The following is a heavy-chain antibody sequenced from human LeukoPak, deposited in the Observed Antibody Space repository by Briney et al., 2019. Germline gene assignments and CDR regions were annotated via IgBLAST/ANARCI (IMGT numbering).Heavy chain of an antibody. V-gene: IGHV3-30*18. CDR3: AKSPLEGSGWYEYWFDP. Sequence: PGRSLRLSCAASGFTFSSYGMHWVRQAPGKGLEWVAVISYGGSNKYYADSVKGRFTISRDNSKNTLYLQMNSLRAEDTAVYYCAKSPLEGSGWYEYWFDPWGQGTLVTVSS. CDR1: GFTFSSYG. J-gene: IGHJ5*02. D-gene: IGHD6-19*01. CDR2: ISYGGSNK.